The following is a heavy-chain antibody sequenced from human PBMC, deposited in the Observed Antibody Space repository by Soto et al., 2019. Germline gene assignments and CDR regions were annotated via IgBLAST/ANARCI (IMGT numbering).Heavy chain of an antibody. CDR3: AREGVSSYSFDY. D-gene: IGHD3-10*01. CDR2: IIPVPGTA. Sequence: QVQLVSSGAEVKKPGSSVKVSCKASGYSFRRYTISWVRQAPGQGLEWLGRIIPVPGTANYAQKFQGRVTITADKSTGTAYLEVSSLTSQDKAVYYCAREGVSSYSFDYWGQGTLVTVSS. V-gene: IGHV1-69*08. J-gene: IGHJ4*02. CDR1: GYSFRRYT.